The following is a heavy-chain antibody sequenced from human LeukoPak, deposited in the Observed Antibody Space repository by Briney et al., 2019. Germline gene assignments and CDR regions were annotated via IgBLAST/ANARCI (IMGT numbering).Heavy chain of an antibody. J-gene: IGHJ6*02. Sequence: VASVKVSFKASGYTFNSHGISWVRQAPGQGLEWMGWISPYNGNTNYAQKLQGRVTMTTDTSTSTAYMELGSLRSDDTAVYYCARLLGYCSTTSCPYYYGMDVWGQGTTVTVSS. CDR2: ISPYNGNT. CDR3: ARLLGYCSTTSCPYYYGMDV. V-gene: IGHV1-18*01. D-gene: IGHD2-2*01. CDR1: GYTFNSHG.